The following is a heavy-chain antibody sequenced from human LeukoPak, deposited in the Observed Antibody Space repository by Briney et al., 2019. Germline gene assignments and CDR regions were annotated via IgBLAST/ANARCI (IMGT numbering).Heavy chain of an antibody. J-gene: IGHJ5*02. CDR3: ARGVVSGWRNWFDP. D-gene: IGHD6-19*01. V-gene: IGHV4-34*01. Sequence: SETLSLTCAVYGGSFSGYYWSRIRQPPGKGLEWIGEINHSGSTNYNPSLKSRVTISVDTSKNQFSLKLSSVTAADTAVYYCARGVVSGWRNWFDPWGQGTLVTVSS. CDR1: GGSFSGYY. CDR2: INHSGST.